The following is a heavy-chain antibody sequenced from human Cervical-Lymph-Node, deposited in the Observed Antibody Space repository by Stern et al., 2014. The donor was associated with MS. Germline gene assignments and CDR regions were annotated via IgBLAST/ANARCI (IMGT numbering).Heavy chain of an antibody. CDR3: AREHYYGAGSQHGMDV. CDR2: IFSSGST. J-gene: IGHJ6*02. CDR1: SGSISSGGYD. Sequence: QVQLQESGPGLVKPSQTLSLTCTVSSGSISSGGYDWAWIRQYPRRGLEWIGYIFSSGSTFYNPSLKSRVTISIDTSKNQFFLRLTSVTAADTAVYYCAREHYYGAGSQHGMDVWGQGTTVTVSS. V-gene: IGHV4-31*03. D-gene: IGHD3-10*01.